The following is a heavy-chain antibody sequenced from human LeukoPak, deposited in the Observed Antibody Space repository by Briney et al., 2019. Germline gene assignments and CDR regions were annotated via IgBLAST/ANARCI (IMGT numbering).Heavy chain of an antibody. D-gene: IGHD4/OR15-4a*01. J-gene: IGHJ4*02. CDR2: ISSTGSII. Sequence: PGGSLRLSCAASGFTFRCYEMNWVRQAPGKGLEWVSYISSTGSIIYYADSVKGRFTISRDNAKNSLYLQMNSLRAEDTAVYYCARDKGPGCSDYWGQGTLVTVSS. CDR3: ARDKGPGCSDY. V-gene: IGHV3-48*03. CDR1: GFTFRCYE.